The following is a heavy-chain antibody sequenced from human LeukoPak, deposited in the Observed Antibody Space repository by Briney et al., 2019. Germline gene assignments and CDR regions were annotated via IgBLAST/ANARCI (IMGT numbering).Heavy chain of an antibody. D-gene: IGHD3-10*01. CDR1: GFTVSSNY. V-gene: IGHV4-34*01. CDR3: ARDHRGWADSARGDAFDI. J-gene: IGHJ3*02. CDR2: INHSGST. Sequence: PGGSLRLSCAASGFTVSSNYMSWIRQPPGKGLEWIGEINHSGSTNYNPSLKSRVTISVDTSKNQFSLKLSSVTAADTAVYYCARDHRGWADSARGDAFDIWGQGTMVTVSS.